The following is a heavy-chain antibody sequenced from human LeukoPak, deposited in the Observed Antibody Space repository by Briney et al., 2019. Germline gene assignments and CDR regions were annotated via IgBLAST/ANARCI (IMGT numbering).Heavy chain of an antibody. CDR2: INSNSGGT. D-gene: IGHD3-10*01. CDR3: ARDRDYGSGIFDY. CDR1: GYTFTGYY. Sequence: GASVKVSCKASGYTFTGYYMHWVRQAPGQGLEWMGWINSNSGGTNYAQKFQGRFTMTRDTSISTAYMELNRLRSDDTAVYYCARDRDYGSGIFDYWGQGTLVTVSS. V-gene: IGHV1-2*02. J-gene: IGHJ4*02.